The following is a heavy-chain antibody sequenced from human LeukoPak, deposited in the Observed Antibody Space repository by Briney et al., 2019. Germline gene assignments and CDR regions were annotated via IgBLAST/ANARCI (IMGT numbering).Heavy chain of an antibody. D-gene: IGHD1-26*01. CDR3: AKDSGSYYVGGAFDY. V-gene: IGHV3-9*01. CDR2: ISWNSGSI. J-gene: IGHJ4*02. Sequence: GGSLRLSCAASGFIFDDYAMHWVRQAPGKGLEWVSGISWNSGSIGYADSVKGRFTISRDNAKNSLYLQMNSLRAEDTALYYCAKDSGSYYVGGAFDYWGQGTLVTVSS. CDR1: GFIFDDYA.